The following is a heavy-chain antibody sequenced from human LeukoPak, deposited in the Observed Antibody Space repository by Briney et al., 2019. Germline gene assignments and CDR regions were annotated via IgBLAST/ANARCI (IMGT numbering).Heavy chain of an antibody. V-gene: IGHV3-49*03. CDR2: IKSKAYGGTT. Sequence: GGSLRLSCTVSGFTFGDYAMSWFRQVPGKGLEWVGFIKSKAYGGTTEYAASVKGRFTISRDDSKSIVYLQMNSLKTEDTAMYYCTRSPRVTRIDYWGQGTLVTVSS. J-gene: IGHJ4*02. CDR1: GFTFGDYA. D-gene: IGHD2-21*02. CDR3: TRSPRVTRIDY.